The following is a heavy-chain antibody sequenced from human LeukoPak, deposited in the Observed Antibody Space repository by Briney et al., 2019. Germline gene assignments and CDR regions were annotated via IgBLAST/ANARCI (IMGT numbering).Heavy chain of an antibody. D-gene: IGHD3-22*01. V-gene: IGHV7-4-1*02. CDR3: ARARDDSSGYYFC. CDR1: GYTFTRYA. J-gene: IGHJ4*02. CDR2: INTITVNT. Sequence: ASVKVSCKASGYTFTRYAMNWVRQAPGQGPERMGWINTITVNTTYAQGFTGRFFLSLDTSVSTAFPQITSLKAEDTAVYYCARARDDSSGYYFCWGQGSLVTVSS.